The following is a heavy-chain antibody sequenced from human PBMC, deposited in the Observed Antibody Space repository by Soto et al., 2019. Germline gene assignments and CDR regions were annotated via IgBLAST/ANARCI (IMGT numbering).Heavy chain of an antibody. CDR3: ARGGNYYDSSGYYQNWFDP. V-gene: IGHV4-34*01. Sequence: PSETLSLTCAVYGGSFSGYYWSWIRQPPGKGLEWIGEINHSGSTNYNPSLKSRVTISVDTSKNQFSLKLSSVTAADTAVYYCARGGNYYDSSGYYQNWFDPWGQRTLVTVSS. CDR2: INHSGST. D-gene: IGHD3-22*01. J-gene: IGHJ5*02. CDR1: GGSFSGYY.